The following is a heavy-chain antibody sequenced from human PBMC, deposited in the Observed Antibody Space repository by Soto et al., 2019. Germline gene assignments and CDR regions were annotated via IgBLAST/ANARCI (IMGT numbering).Heavy chain of an antibody. CDR2: LYYSGGT. J-gene: IGHJ3*02. D-gene: IGHD4-17*01. CDR1: GGSISRGGYY. Sequence: QVQLQESGPGLVKPSQTLSLTCTVSGGSISRGGYYWSWIRQHPGKGLESIGYLYYSGGTYYNPFLKSGVTIAVDTSKNQFSMKLSSVTAADTAVYDCARDNLNQDYGGSQAFDIWGQGTMVTVS. V-gene: IGHV4-31*03. CDR3: ARDNLNQDYGGSQAFDI.